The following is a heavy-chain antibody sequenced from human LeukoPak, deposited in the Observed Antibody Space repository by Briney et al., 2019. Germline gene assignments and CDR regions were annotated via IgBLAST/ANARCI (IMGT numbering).Heavy chain of an antibody. Sequence: GRSLRLSCAASGFTFDDYGMHWVRQAPGKGLEWVSGISWNSGSIGYADSVKGRFTISRDNAKRTLYLQMNSLRADDMALYYCTKASGYSSGAVDYWGQGTLVTVSS. CDR1: GFTFDDYG. CDR2: ISWNSGSI. D-gene: IGHD5-18*01. J-gene: IGHJ4*02. CDR3: TKASGYSSGAVDY. V-gene: IGHV3-9*03.